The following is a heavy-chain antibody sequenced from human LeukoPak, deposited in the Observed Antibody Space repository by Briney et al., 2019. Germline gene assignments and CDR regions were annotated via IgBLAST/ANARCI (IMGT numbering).Heavy chain of an antibody. CDR2: MNPNSGNT. V-gene: IGHV1-8*01. CDR3: ERGYCSSTRCSHWFDP. J-gene: IGHJ5*02. Sequence: GASVKVSCKASGYTFTSYDTNWVRQATGQGLEWMGWMNPNSGNTGYAQKFQGRVTMTRNTSINTAYMELSSLRSEDTAVYYCERGYCSSTRCSHWFDPWGQGTLVTVSS. D-gene: IGHD2-2*01. CDR1: GYTFTSYD.